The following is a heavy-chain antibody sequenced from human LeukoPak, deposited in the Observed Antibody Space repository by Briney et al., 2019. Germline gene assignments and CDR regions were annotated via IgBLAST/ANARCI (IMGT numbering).Heavy chain of an antibody. CDR2: IKHIGGEK. CDR3: ARGAGVFDY. Sequence: GESLRLSCAASGFIFSTYWMTWVRQAPGRGLEWVANIKHIGGEKYYVDSVKGRFTISRDNAKNSLYLQMNSLRAEDTAVYYCARGAGVFDYWGQGTLVTVSS. V-gene: IGHV3-7*01. CDR1: GFIFSTYW. J-gene: IGHJ4*02. D-gene: IGHD3-10*01.